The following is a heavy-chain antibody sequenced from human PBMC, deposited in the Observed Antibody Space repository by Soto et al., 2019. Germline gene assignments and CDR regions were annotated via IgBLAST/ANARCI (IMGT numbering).Heavy chain of an antibody. V-gene: IGHV4-59*08. D-gene: IGHD1-26*01. J-gene: IGHJ4*02. CDR1: GGTISSWY. CDR3: ARRYGSAIDY. CDR2: IYYSGST. Sequence: QVQLQESGPGLVKPSETLSLTCTVSGGTISSWYWSWIRQPPGKGLEWIGYIYYSGSTNCNPSLKSRVTIXXDTSKNQSSLKLSSVTAADTAVYYCARRYGSAIDYWGQGTLVTVSS.